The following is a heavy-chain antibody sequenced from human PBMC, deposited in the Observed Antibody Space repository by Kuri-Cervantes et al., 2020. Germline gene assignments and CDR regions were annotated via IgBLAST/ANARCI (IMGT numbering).Heavy chain of an antibody. D-gene: IGHD3-22*01. V-gene: IGHV4-34*01. J-gene: IGHJ5*02. Sequence: SQTLSLTCAVYGGSLSGYYWSWIRQPPGEGLEWIGEINHSGSTKYNPSLKSRVTISVDTSKDQFFLKLSSVTAADTAVYYCASRRDYDSGGYLPNWFDPWGQGTLVTVSS. CDR3: ASRRDYDSGGYLPNWFDP. CDR1: GGSLSGYY. CDR2: INHSGST.